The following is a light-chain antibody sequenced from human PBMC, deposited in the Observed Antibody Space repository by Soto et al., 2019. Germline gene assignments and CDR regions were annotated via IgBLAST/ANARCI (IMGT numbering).Light chain of an antibody. CDR2: GAS. J-gene: IGKJ5*01. CDR1: QSVSSSY. Sequence: EIVLTQSPGTLSLSPGERATLSCRASQSVSSSYLAWYQHNPGQAPRLLIYGASRRATGIPDRFSGSGSGTDFTLTISRLEPEDFAVYYCQHYGSSPQTFGQGTRLEIK. CDR3: QHYGSSPQT. V-gene: IGKV3-20*01.